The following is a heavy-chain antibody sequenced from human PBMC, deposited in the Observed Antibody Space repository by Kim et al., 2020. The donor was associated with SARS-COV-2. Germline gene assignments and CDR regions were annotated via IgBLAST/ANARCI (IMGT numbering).Heavy chain of an antibody. CDR3: ARDLASGIVDY. CDR1: GDSISSAGHY. Sequence: SETLSLTCSVSGDSISSAGHYWSWVRQQPGKGLEWIGNISNSGRTAYSPSLKSRVTISLDTSENQFSLKLNSVTAADTAVYYCARDLASGIVDYWGQGTLVIVSS. J-gene: IGHJ4*02. D-gene: IGHD3-10*01. V-gene: IGHV4-31*03. CDR2: ISNSGRT.